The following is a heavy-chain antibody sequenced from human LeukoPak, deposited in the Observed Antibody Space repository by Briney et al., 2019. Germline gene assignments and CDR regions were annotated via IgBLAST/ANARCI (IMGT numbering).Heavy chain of an antibody. CDR1: GFTVSSNY. J-gene: IGHJ6*03. V-gene: IGHV3-53*01. CDR2: IYSGGST. D-gene: IGHD6-19*01. CDR3: ASSVQWLPPDYYYYMDV. Sequence: GGSLRLSCAASGFTVSSNYMSWVRQAPGKGLEWVSVIYSGGSTYYADSVKGRFTISRDNSKNTLYLQMNSLRAEDTAVYYCASSVQWLPPDYYYYMDVSGKGITVTVSS.